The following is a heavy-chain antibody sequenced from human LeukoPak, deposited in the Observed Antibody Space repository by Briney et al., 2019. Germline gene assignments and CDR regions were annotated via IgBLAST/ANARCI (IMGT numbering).Heavy chain of an antibody. V-gene: IGHV3-64*01. CDR3: ARGNSLNHYYFGMDV. Sequence: PGGSLRLSCAASGFIFSNYGMHWVRQAPGKGLEYVSAISSNGRSTYYANSVKGRFTISRDYSKNVVYLQMGSLRTEDMAVHCCARGNSLNHYYFGMDVWGQGTTVTVSS. J-gene: IGHJ6*02. D-gene: IGHD2-2*01. CDR1: GFIFSNYG. CDR2: ISSNGRST.